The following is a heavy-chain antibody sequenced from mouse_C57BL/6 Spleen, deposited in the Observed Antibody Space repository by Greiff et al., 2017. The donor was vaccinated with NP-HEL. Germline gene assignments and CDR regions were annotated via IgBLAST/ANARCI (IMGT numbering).Heavy chain of an antibody. CDR1: GYTFTDHT. D-gene: IGHD2-2*01. J-gene: IGHJ1*03. V-gene: IGHV1-78*01. CDR2: IYPRDGST. Sequence: QVQLQQSDAELVKPGASVKISCKVSGYTFTDHTIHWMKQRPEQGLEWIGYIYPRDGSTKYNEKFKGKATLTADKSSSTAYMQLNSLTSEDSAVYCCASFYYGYDWYFDVWGTGTTVTVSS. CDR3: ASFYYGYDWYFDV.